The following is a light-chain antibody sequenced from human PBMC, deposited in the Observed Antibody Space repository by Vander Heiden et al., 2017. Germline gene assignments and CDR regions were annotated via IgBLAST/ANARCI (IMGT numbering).Light chain of an antibody. CDR3: AARDDSVNGYV. CDR2: ANN. CDR1: SFNIGSYN. Sequence: QSVLTQPPTPSGTHGQRVTMPCSGSSFNIGSYNVNWYQHVPGTAPKLLIYANNQRPPGVPGRFSGSKSGTSASLAISGLQSADEAAYYCAARDDSVNGYVFGSGTKVTVL. J-gene: IGLJ1*01. V-gene: IGLV1-44*01.